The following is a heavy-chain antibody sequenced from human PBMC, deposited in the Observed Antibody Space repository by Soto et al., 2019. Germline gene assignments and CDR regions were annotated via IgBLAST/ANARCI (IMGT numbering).Heavy chain of an antibody. D-gene: IGHD4-17*01. CDR2: IYYSGST. J-gene: IGHJ3*02. Sequence: SETLSLTCTVSGGSISSGGYYWSWIRQHPGKGLEWIGYIYYSGSTYYNPSLKSRVTISVDTSKNQFSLKLSSVTAADTAVYYCARDFHRVHDYGDYSDAFDIWGQGTMVTVSS. CDR1: GGSISSGGYY. V-gene: IGHV4-31*03. CDR3: ARDFHRVHDYGDYSDAFDI.